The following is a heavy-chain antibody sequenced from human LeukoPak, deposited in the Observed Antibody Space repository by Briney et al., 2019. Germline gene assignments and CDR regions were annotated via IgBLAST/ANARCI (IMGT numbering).Heavy chain of an antibody. CDR2: INHSGST. CDR1: GGSFSGYY. D-gene: IGHD6-6*01. CDR3: ATTGWYSSSSMDY. J-gene: IGHJ4*02. Sequence: SETLSLTCAVYGGSFSGYYWSWIRQPPGKGLEWIGEINHSGSTNYNPSLKSRVTISVDTSKNQFSLKLSSVTAADTAVYYCATTGWYSSSSMDYWGQGTLVTVSS. V-gene: IGHV4-34*01.